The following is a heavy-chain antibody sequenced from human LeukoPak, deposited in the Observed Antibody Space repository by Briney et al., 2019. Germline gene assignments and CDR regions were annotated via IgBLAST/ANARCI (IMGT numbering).Heavy chain of an antibody. Sequence: KPGGSLRLSCAASGFTFSDYYMSWIRQAPGKGREWVSYISSSSSYTDYADSVKGRFTISRDNAKNSLNLQMNSLRAEDTAVYYCARDSGYSGYSDYWGQGTLVTVSS. D-gene: IGHD5-12*01. CDR1: GFTFSDYY. V-gene: IGHV3-11*05. CDR2: ISSSSSYT. CDR3: ARDSGYSGYSDY. J-gene: IGHJ4*02.